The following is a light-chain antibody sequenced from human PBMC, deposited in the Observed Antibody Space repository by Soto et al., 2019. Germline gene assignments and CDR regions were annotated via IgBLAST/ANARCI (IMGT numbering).Light chain of an antibody. V-gene: IGKV1-12*01. CDR2: AAS. CDR1: QGISSW. J-gene: IGKJ1*01. CDR3: QQANSFPPT. Sequence: DIQMTQSPSSVSASVGDRVTITCRASQGISSWLAWHQQKPGQAPKLLIYAASSLQSGVPSRFSGSGSGTDFTLTISSLQPEDFATYYCQQANSFPPTFGQGTKVEIK.